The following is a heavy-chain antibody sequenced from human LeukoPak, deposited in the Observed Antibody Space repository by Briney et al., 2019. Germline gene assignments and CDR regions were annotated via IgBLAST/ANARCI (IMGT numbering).Heavy chain of an antibody. D-gene: IGHD2-2*01. V-gene: IGHV3-30*03. CDR3: ARDAGHCSSTSCCIDY. Sequence: GGSLRLSCAASGFTVSSNYMSWVRQAPGKGLEWVAIISYDENYKYYADSVKGRFTISRDNSKNTLFLQTNSLRAEDTAVYYCARDAGHCSSTSCCIDYWGRGTLVTVSS. CDR2: ISYDENYK. J-gene: IGHJ4*02. CDR1: GFTVSSNY.